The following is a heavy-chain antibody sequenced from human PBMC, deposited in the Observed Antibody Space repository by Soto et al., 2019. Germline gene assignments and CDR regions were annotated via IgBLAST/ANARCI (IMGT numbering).Heavy chain of an antibody. CDR2: IYYSGST. J-gene: IGHJ3*02. CDR1: GGSISSGGYY. Sequence: SETLSLTCTVSGGSISSGGYYWSWIRQHPGKGLEWIGYIYYSGSTYYNPSLKSRVTISVDTSKNQFSLKLSSVTAADTAVYYCARDGAARRDDAFDIWGHGTMVTVSS. CDR3: ARDGAARRDDAFDI. D-gene: IGHD6-6*01. V-gene: IGHV4-31*03.